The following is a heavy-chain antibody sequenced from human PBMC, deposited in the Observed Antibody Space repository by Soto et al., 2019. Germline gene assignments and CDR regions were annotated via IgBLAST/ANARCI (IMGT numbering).Heavy chain of an antibody. CDR1: GFTFSSYA. D-gene: IGHD3-22*01. V-gene: IGHV3-23*01. J-gene: IGHJ4*02. CDR2: ISGSGGST. Sequence: GGSLRLSCAASGFTFSSYAMSWVRQAPGKGLEWVSAISGSGGSTYYADSVKGRFTISRDNSKNKLYLQMNSLRAEDTAVYYCAKTYYYDSSGYSFPLVALDYWGQGTLVTVSS. CDR3: AKTYYYDSSGYSFPLVALDY.